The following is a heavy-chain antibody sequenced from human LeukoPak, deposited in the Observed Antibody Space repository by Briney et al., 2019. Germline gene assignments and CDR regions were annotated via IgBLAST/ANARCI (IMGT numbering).Heavy chain of an antibody. CDR1: GGSISTYY. D-gene: IGHD6-6*01. V-gene: IGHV4-4*07. J-gene: IGHJ4*02. CDR3: AREGSMTARPFVSIDY. CDR2: IHTSGST. Sequence: TETLSLTCTVSGGSISTYYWSWIRQPAGKGLEWIGRIHTSGSTDYNPSLESRVTMSVDTSRNQFSLKLSSVTAADTAVYYCAREGSMTARPFVSIDYWGQGTLVTVSS.